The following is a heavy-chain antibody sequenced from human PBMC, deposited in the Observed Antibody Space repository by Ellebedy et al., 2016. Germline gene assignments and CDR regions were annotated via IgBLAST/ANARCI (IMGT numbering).Heavy chain of an antibody. CDR2: ISGSGGST. V-gene: IGHV3-23*01. CDR3: AKGVVVITHPFDY. D-gene: IGHD3-22*01. J-gene: IGHJ4*03. CDR1: GFTFSSYA. Sequence: GGSLRLSXAASGFTFSSYAMSWVRQAPGKGLEWVSAISGSGGSTYYADSVKGRFTISRDNSKNTLYLQMNSLRAEDTAVYYCAKGVVVITHPFDYWGQGTTVTVSS.